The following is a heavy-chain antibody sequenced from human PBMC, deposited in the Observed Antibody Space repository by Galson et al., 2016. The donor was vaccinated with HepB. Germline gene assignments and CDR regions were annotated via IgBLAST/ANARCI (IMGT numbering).Heavy chain of an antibody. CDR2: IGGSNGNT. Sequence: SVKVSCKAFGYTFSSYGISLVRQAPGQGLEWMGWIGGSNGNTQYAQVLQGRVTMTTDTSTSTAYMELRSLRSDDTAVFYCARGSPSFYYGMDIWGQGTTVTVSS. CDR1: GYTFSSYG. CDR3: ARGSPSFYYGMDI. J-gene: IGHJ6*02. V-gene: IGHV1-18*01.